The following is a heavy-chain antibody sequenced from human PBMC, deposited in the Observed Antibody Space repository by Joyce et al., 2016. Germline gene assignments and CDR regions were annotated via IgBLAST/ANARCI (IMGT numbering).Heavy chain of an antibody. CDR1: GFSVSNTF. CDR2: VNSGGRT. J-gene: IGHJ4*02. D-gene: IGHD6-13*01. V-gene: IGHV3-53*01. Sequence: EVQLVESGGGLIQPGGSLRLSCVASGFSVSNTFMSWVRQAPGKGLACVSVVNSGGRTSYAVSVKGRFSISRDNSKNTLFLQMNSLRADDTAIYYCARGGPGLYSSPFDYWGQGTLVTVSS. CDR3: ARGGPGLYSSPFDY.